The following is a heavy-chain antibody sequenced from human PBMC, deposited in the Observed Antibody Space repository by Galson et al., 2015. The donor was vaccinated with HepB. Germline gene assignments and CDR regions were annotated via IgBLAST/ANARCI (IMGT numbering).Heavy chain of an antibody. CDR3: ATAAGGLRLGESSFGNPFDY. CDR2: LDPEDGET. J-gene: IGHJ4*02. Sequence: SVKVSCKVSGYTLTELSIHWVRQAPGKGLEWMGGLDPEDGETVYAQKFQGRVTMTEDSSTDTAYMELSSLRSEDTAVCYCATAAGGLRLGESSFGNPFDYWGQGTLVTVSS. V-gene: IGHV1-24*01. D-gene: IGHD3-16*02. CDR1: GYTLTELS.